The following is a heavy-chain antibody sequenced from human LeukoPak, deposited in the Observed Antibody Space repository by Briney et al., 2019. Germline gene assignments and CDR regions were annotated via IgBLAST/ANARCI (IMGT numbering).Heavy chain of an antibody. CDR2: ISGTGGST. V-gene: IGHV3-23*01. CDR1: ELTFSNYA. D-gene: IGHD7-27*01. CDR3: AKATNWGFYANFDH. J-gene: IGHJ4*02. Sequence: GGSLRLSCSASELTFSNYAMTWVRQAPGQGLAWVSSISGTGGSTYYEDSVKGRFSISRDNSKNTLYLQMNSLRAEDTAVYFCAKATNWGFYANFDHWGEGTLVTVSS.